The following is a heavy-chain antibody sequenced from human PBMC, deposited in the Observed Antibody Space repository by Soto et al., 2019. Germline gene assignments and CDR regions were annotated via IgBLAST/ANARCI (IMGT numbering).Heavy chain of an antibody. J-gene: IGHJ6*03. Sequence: GGSLRLSCAASGFTFSSYAMSWVRQAPGKGLEWVSAISGSGGSTYNADSVKGRFTISRDNSKNTPYLQKNSLRAEDTAVYYCAKDRTPQGQWLLLFYYYMDVWGKGTTVTVSS. CDR3: AKDRTPQGQWLLLFYYYMDV. CDR1: GFTFSSYA. V-gene: IGHV3-23*01. CDR2: ISGSGGST. D-gene: IGHD6-19*01.